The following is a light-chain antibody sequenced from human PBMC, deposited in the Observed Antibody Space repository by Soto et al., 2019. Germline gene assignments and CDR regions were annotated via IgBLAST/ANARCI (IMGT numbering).Light chain of an antibody. Sequence: ILQTPSPATLSVSPGARATLSCRASQIVSSNLAWYQQKPGQAPRLLIYGASTRATGIPARFSGSGSGTEFTLTISSLQSEDFAVYYCQQYNNWSKTFGQGTKVDIK. CDR3: QQYNNWSKT. CDR2: GAS. V-gene: IGKV3-15*01. CDR1: QIVSSN. J-gene: IGKJ1*01.